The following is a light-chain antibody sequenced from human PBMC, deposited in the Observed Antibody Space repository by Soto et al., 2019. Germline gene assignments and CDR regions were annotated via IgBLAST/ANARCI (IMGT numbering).Light chain of an antibody. CDR1: SSDIGFYNY. CDR3: LSYAGTTTYV. Sequence: QSALTQPPSASGSPGQSITISCTGTSSDIGFYNYVSWYQHHPGKAPQLIIFDVINRPSGVSDRFSGSKSGNTASLTISGLQAEDEAHYYCLSYAGTTTYVFGTGTKLTVL. CDR2: DVI. V-gene: IGLV2-14*03. J-gene: IGLJ1*01.